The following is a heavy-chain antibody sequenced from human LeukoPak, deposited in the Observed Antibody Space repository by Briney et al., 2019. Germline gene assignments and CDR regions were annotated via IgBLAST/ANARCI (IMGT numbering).Heavy chain of an antibody. D-gene: IGHD3-10*01. J-gene: IGHJ4*02. CDR3: ARGRGIAEFSI. CDR1: GYTFSNYD. CDR2: NNPKSGNT. Sequence: AASVKVSCKASGYTFSNYDINWVRQATGQGLEWIGWNNPKSGNTGYAQKFQGRVTMTRVNANNTAYMELTSLTFDDTAVYYCARGRGIAEFSIWGQGTLVTASS. V-gene: IGHV1-8*02.